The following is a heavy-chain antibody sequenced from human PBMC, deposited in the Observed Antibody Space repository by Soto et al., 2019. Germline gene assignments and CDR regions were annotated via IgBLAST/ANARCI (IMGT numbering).Heavy chain of an antibody. V-gene: IGHV3-48*01. CDR3: TSGAGAWFDP. CDR1: TFSFRSFT. Sequence: ELQLVESGGGVLQPGGSLRLSCAASTFSFRSFTMNWVRQAPGKGLEWISYISSSGDTIFYADSVKGRFTVSRDNAKNSLFLQMNSLRPEDTAVYYCTSGAGAWFDPWGQGTLVTVSS. CDR2: ISSSGDTI. J-gene: IGHJ5*02.